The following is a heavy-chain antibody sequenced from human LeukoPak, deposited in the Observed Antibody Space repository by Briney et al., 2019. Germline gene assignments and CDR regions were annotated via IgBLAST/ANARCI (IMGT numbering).Heavy chain of an antibody. Sequence: SETLSLTCTVSGGSISSYYWSWIRQPPGKGLEWIGYIYYSGSTNYNPSLKSRVTISVDTSKNQFSLKLSSVTAADTAVYYSARSLLWFGDRQDAFDIWGQGTMVTVSS. CDR2: IYYSGST. CDR1: GGSISSYY. V-gene: IGHV4-59*01. CDR3: ARSLLWFGDRQDAFDI. D-gene: IGHD3-10*01. J-gene: IGHJ3*02.